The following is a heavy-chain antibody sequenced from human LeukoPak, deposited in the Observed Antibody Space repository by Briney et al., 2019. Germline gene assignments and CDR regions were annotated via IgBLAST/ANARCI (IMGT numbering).Heavy chain of an antibody. CDR1: GLTFSSSA. CDR3: ARGGRGDIHKRDYFDS. D-gene: IGHD2-15*01. CDR2: ISGSSDST. Sequence: PGGSLRLSCTSSGLTFSSSAMSWVRQAQGRGLEWVSAISGSSDSTYHADFVKGRFTISRDTSTNTLYLQMNALRADDTAVYYCARGGRGDIHKRDYFDSWGQGALVTVSS. V-gene: IGHV3-23*01. J-gene: IGHJ4*02.